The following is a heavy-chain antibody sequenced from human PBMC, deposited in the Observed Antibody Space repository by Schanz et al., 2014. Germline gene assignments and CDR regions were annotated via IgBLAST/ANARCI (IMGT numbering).Heavy chain of an antibody. CDR1: GFTFSRFG. V-gene: IGHV3-33*01. CDR3: AGGRAVVTPLDF. D-gene: IGHD2-15*01. J-gene: IGHJ4*02. Sequence: QVQLVESGGGVVRPGRSLRLSCATSGFTFSRFGMHWVRQAPGKGPEWVALVWSDGNTKYYVDSVKGRFTISRDNSMNTLHLQMSSLRTEDTAVYFCAGGRAVVTPLDFWGQGTLVAVSS. CDR2: VWSDGNTK.